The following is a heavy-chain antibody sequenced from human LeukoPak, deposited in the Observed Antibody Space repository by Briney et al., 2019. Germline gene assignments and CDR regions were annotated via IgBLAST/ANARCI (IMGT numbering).Heavy chain of an antibody. V-gene: IGHV3-21*01. D-gene: IGHD6-19*01. J-gene: IGHJ5*01. CDR1: GFALNAYS. CDR2: ISSTSAYI. Sequence: GGSLRLSCAASGFALNAYSLTWVRQAPGKGLEWVSSISSTSAYIHYAESVKGRSTISRDNIDNVVYLQMNSLRVEDTAVYFCARVAVAGPTGWFDSWGQGTLVTVSS. CDR3: ARVAVAGPTGWFDS.